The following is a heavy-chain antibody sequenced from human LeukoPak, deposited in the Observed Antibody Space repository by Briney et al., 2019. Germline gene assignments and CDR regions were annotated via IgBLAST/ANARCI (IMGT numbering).Heavy chain of an antibody. D-gene: IGHD3-9*01. CDR1: GFTFSSYG. J-gene: IGHJ4*02. V-gene: IGHV3-30*18. CDR2: ISYDGSNK. CDR3: AKDLGYFDWLFLFDY. Sequence: PGRSLRLSCAASGFTFSSYGMHWVRQAPGKGLEWVAVISYDGSNKYYADSVKGRFTIPRDNSKNTLYLQMNSLRAEDTAVYYCAKDLGYFDWLFLFDYWGQGTLVTVSS.